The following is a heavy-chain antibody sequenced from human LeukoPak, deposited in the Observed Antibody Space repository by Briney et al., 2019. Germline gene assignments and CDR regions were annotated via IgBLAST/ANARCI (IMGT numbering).Heavy chain of an antibody. D-gene: IGHD6-19*01. J-gene: IGHJ4*02. V-gene: IGHV1-69*13. CDR2: IIPIFGTA. Sequence: ASVKVSCKASGGTFSSYAISWVRQAPGQGLEWMGGIIPIFGTANYAQKFQGRVTITADESTSTAYMELSSLRSEDTAVYYCARLPSDIAVAGTYYFDYRGQGTLVTVPS. CDR3: ARLPSDIAVAGTYYFDY. CDR1: GGTFSSYA.